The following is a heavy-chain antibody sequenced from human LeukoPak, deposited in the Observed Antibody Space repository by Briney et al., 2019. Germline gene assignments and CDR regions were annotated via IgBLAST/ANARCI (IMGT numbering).Heavy chain of an antibody. CDR1: GFTFSSYA. Sequence: PGGSLRLSCEASGFTFSSYAMHWVRQAPGKGLEWVAVISYDGSNKYYADSVKGRFTISRDNSKNTLYLQMKSLRAEDTAVYYCARDTIFGVVPSYYYYYGMDVWGQGTTVTVSS. J-gene: IGHJ6*02. V-gene: IGHV3-30-3*01. CDR3: ARDTIFGVVPSYYYYYGMDV. CDR2: ISYDGSNK. D-gene: IGHD3-3*01.